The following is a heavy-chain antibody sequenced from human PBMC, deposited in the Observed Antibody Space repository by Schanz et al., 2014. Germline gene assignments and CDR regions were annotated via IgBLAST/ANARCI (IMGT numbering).Heavy chain of an antibody. CDR1: GYTFTAYG. J-gene: IGHJ5*02. CDR3: ARDRRRECSTASCLHDNWFDP. D-gene: IGHD2-2*01. V-gene: IGHV1-18*01. Sequence: QILLVQPGPEVQKLGASVKVSCQTSGYTFTAYGLNWVRQAPGQGLEWMGWISAYTNNTNYAQKVQGRVTMTTDTSTGTAYMELRSLRSDDTAVYYCARDRRRECSTASCLHDNWFDPWGQGTLVIVSS. CDR2: ISAYTNNT.